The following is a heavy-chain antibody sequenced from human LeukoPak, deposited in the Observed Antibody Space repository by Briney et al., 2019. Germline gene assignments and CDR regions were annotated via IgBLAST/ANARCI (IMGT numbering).Heavy chain of an antibody. V-gene: IGHV1-3*01. CDR3: ARSYAAAGVDAFDI. J-gene: IGHJ3*02. Sequence: GGSLRLSCAASGFTFSNFAMNWVRQAPGKGLEWMGWINAGNGNTKYSQKFQGRVTITRDTSASTAYMELSSLRSEDTAVYYCARSYAAAGVDAFDIWGQGTMVTVSS. CDR1: GFTFSNFA. CDR2: INAGNGNT. D-gene: IGHD6-13*01.